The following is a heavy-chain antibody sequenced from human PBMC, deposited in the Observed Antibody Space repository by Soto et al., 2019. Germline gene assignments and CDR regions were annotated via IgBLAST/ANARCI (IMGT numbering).Heavy chain of an antibody. Sequence: QVQLVQSGAEVKKPGSSVKVSCKVSGDTFSTYSISWVRQAPGQGLEWLGGINPILGIPSYAQRFQDRVTITADKSTSTAYMELSSLRSEDTAVYYCARERSRYDRSGYYRPDYWGQGTLVTVSS. D-gene: IGHD3-22*01. V-gene: IGHV1-69*09. J-gene: IGHJ4*02. CDR3: ARERSRYDRSGYYRPDY. CDR1: GDTFSTYS. CDR2: INPILGIP.